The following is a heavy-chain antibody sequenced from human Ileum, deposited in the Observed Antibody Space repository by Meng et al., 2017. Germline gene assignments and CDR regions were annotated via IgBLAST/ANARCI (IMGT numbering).Heavy chain of an antibody. CDR1: GFPFSDYQ. CDR3: ARLSGGNYDLDY. CDR2: ISSRGSTI. J-gene: IGHJ4*02. V-gene: IGHV3-11*01. Sequence: QVQLVESGGGLVKPGGSLRLSCAASGFPFSDYQRTWIRQVPGKGLEWVSYISSRGSTIYYADSVRGRFTISRDDAQNSLYLQMNSLRTEDTAVYYCARLSGGNYDLDYWGQGSLVTVSS. D-gene: IGHD1-7*01.